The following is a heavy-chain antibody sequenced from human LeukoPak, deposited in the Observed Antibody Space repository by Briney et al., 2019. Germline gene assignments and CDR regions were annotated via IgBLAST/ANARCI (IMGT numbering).Heavy chain of an antibody. CDR2: ISDGGSRT. J-gene: IGHJ4*02. Sequence: GGSLRLSCAASGFSFSSYAVSWARQAPGRGLEWVSGISDGGSRTYYADSVKGRFTISRDDSKNTLYLQMNSLRAEDTAVYYCAKVQLGIGVDYWGQGTLVTVSS. D-gene: IGHD7-27*01. CDR3: AKVQLGIGVDY. CDR1: GFSFSSYA. V-gene: IGHV3-23*01.